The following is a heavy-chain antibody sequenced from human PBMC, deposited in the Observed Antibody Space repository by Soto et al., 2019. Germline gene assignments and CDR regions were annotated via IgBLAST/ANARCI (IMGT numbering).Heavy chain of an antibody. J-gene: IGHJ4*02. CDR2: IKSKTDGGTT. CDR1: GFTFSNAW. Sequence: GGSLRLSCAASGFTFSNAWMNWVRQAPGKGLEWVGRIKSKTDGGTTDYAAPGKGRFTISRDDSKNTLYLQMNSLKTEDTAVYYCTTDIQVLSVWWEHTTDYWGQGTLVTVSS. CDR3: TTDIQVLSVWWEHTTDY. V-gene: IGHV3-15*07. D-gene: IGHD2-21*01.